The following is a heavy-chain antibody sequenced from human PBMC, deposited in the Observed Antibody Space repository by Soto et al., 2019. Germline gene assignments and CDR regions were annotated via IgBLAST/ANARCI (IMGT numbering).Heavy chain of an antibody. J-gene: IGHJ5*02. Sequence: LSXTCTCSGGALSSSSYYWGWIRQPPGKGLEWIGSIYYSGSTYYNPSLKSRVTISVDTSKNQFSLKLSSVTAADTAVYYCARTFENNNWFDHWGQGPLVTVSS. CDR1: GGALSSSSYY. CDR2: IYYSGST. V-gene: IGHV4-39*01. CDR3: ARTFENNNWFDH.